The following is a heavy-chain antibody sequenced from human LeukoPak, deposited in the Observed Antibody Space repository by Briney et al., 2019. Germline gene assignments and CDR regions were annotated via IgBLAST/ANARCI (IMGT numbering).Heavy chain of an antibody. Sequence: GGSLRLSCAASGFTVSSNYMSWVRQAPGKGLEWVSVIYSGGSTYYADSVKGRFTISRDNSKNTLYLQMNSLKTEDTAVYYCTRFGPPNTAMVRGYTEWGQGTLVTVSS. D-gene: IGHD5-18*01. CDR1: GFTVSSNY. J-gene: IGHJ4*02. CDR3: TRFGPPNTAMVRGYTE. V-gene: IGHV3-53*01. CDR2: IYSGGST.